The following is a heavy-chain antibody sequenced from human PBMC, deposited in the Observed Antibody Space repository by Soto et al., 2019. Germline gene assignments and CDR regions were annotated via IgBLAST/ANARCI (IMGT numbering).Heavy chain of an antibody. J-gene: IGHJ4*02. CDR1: GGSISSYY. Sequence: PSETLSLTCTVSGGSISSYYWSWIRQPPGKGLEWIGYIYYSGSTNYNPSLKSRVTISVDTSKNQFSLKLSSVTAADTAVYYCARGRVRGANYFDYWGQGTLVTVSS. D-gene: IGHD3-10*01. CDR3: ARGRVRGANYFDY. V-gene: IGHV4-59*01. CDR2: IYYSGST.